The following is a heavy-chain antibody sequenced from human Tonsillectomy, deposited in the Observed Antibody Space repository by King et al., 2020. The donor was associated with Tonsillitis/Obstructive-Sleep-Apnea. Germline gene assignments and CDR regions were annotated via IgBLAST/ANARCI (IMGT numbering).Heavy chain of an antibody. J-gene: IGHJ4*02. CDR3: ASGTGYSSGWYSEFY. Sequence: VQLVESGGGLVQPGGSLRLSCAASGFTVSSNYMSWVRQAPGKGLEWVSVIYSGGSTYYPDSVKGRFTISRDNSKNTLYLQMNSLRAEDTAVYYCASGTGYSSGWYSEFYWGQGTLVTVSS. V-gene: IGHV3-66*01. D-gene: IGHD6-19*01. CDR1: GFTVSSNY. CDR2: IYSGGST.